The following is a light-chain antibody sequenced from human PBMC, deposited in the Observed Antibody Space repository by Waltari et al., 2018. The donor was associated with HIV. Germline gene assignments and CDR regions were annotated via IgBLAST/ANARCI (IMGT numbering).Light chain of an antibody. Sequence: QSALTQPPSASGSPGPSVTISCTGTSSDVGGYNYVSWSQQHPGKAPKLMIYEVSKRPSGVPDRFSGSKSGNTASLTVSGLQAEDEADYYCSSYGGSNNHVVFGGGTKLTVL. CDR1: SSDVGGYNY. J-gene: IGLJ2*01. V-gene: IGLV2-8*01. CDR3: SSYGGSNNHVV. CDR2: EVS.